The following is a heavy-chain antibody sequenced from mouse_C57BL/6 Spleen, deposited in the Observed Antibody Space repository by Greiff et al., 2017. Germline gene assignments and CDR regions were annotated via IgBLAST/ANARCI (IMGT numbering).Heavy chain of an antibody. V-gene: IGHV1-69*01. D-gene: IGHD1-1*01. Sequence: QVQLKQPGAELVKPGASVKLSCKASGYTFTSYWMHWVKQRPGQGLEWIGEIDPSDSYTNYNQKFKGKSTLTVDKSSSTAYMQLSSLASEDSAGYYCAKEGDYVMALADWGQGTLVTVSA. CDR2: IDPSDSYT. J-gene: IGHJ3*01. CDR3: AKEGDYVMALAD. CDR1: GYTFTSYW.